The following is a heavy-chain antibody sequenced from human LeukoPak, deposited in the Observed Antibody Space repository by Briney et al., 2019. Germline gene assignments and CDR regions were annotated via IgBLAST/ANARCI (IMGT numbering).Heavy chain of an antibody. J-gene: IGHJ6*03. CDR3: ARDTGSSTSPYYYYYYMDV. CDR2: IKQDGSEK. D-gene: IGHD2-2*01. Sequence: GGSLRLSCAASGFTFSSYWMSWVRQAPGKGLEWVANIKQDGSEKYYVDSVKGRFTISRDNAKNSLYLQMNSLRAEDTAVYYCARDTGSSTSPYYYYYYMDVWGKGTTVTVSS. CDR1: GFTFSSYW. V-gene: IGHV3-7*01.